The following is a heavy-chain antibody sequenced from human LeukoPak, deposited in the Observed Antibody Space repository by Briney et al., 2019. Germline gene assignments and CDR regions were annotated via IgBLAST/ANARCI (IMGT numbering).Heavy chain of an antibody. Sequence: ASVKVSCKASGGTFSSYAISWVRQAPGQGLEWMGWINPNSGGTNYAQKFQGRVTMTRDTSISTAYMELSRLRSDDTAVYYCARDRVGATAGMGYWGQGTLVTVSS. J-gene: IGHJ4*02. V-gene: IGHV1-2*02. CDR2: INPNSGGT. CDR1: GGTFSSYA. D-gene: IGHD1-26*01. CDR3: ARDRVGATAGMGY.